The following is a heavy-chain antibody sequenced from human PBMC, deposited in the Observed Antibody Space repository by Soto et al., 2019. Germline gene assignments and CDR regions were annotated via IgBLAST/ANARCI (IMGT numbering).Heavy chain of an antibody. Sequence: QLQLQESGSGLVKPSQTLSLTCAVSGGSISSGGYSWSWIRQPPGKGLEWIGYIYHSGTTSYNPSLNTRVTISVDSSKNQFSLKLSSVTAADTAVYYCGRVPDYWGQGTLVTVSS. V-gene: IGHV4-30-2*01. J-gene: IGHJ4*02. CDR2: IYHSGTT. CDR1: GGSISSGGYS. CDR3: GRVPDY.